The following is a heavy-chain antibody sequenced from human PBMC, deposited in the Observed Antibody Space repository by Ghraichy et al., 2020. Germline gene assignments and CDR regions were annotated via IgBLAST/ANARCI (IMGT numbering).Heavy chain of an antibody. J-gene: IGHJ6*02. Sequence: GGSLRLSCSASGFTFSNYAMSWVRQAPGKGLEWVSTVSMSGGSTYYADSVKGRFTISRDSSKNTLYLQMNNLRAEDTALYYCAKVLAQLVGSYYYYHCMDVWGRGTTVTVSS. D-gene: IGHD6-13*01. CDR1: GFTFSNYA. V-gene: IGHV3-23*01. CDR3: AKVLAQLVGSYYYYHCMDV. CDR2: VSMSGGST.